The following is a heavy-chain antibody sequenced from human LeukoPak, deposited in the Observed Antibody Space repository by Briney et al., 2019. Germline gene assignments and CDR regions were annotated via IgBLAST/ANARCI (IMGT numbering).Heavy chain of an antibody. V-gene: IGHV1-8*03. CDR2: MNPNSGNT. Sequence: ASVKVSCKASGYTFTSYDINWVRQATGQGLEWMGWMNPNSGNTGYAQKFQGRVTITRNTFISTAYMELSSLRSEDTAVYYCARASMVRGIIWFDPWGQGTLVTVSS. J-gene: IGHJ5*02. CDR1: GYTFTSYD. CDR3: ARASMVRGIIWFDP. D-gene: IGHD3-10*01.